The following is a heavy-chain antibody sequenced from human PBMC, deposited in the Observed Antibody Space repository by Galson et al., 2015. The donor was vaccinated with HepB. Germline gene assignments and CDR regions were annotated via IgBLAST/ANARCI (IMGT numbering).Heavy chain of an antibody. CDR1: GFTFSSYA. J-gene: IGHJ3*02. Sequence: SLRLSCAASGFTFSSYAMSWVRQAPGKGLEWVSAISGSGGSTYYADSMKGRFTISRDNSKNTLYLQMNSLRAEDTAVYYCAKDQHSSSGGAGAFDIWGQGTMVTVSS. CDR2: ISGSGGST. CDR3: AKDQHSSSGGAGAFDI. V-gene: IGHV3-23*01. D-gene: IGHD6-6*01.